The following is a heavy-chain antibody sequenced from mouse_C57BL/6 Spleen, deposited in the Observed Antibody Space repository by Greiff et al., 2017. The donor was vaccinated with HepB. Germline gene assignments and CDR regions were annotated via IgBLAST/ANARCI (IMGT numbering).Heavy chain of an antibody. Sequence: QVQLQPGAELVKPGASVQLSCKASGYTFTSYWMHWVKQRPGRGLEWIGRIDPNSGGTKYNEKFKSKATLTVDKPSSTAYMQLSSLTSEDSAVYYCARSGYDYDGYAMDYWGQGTSVTVSS. CDR1: GYTFTSYW. CDR2: IDPNSGGT. CDR3: ARSGYDYDGYAMDY. D-gene: IGHD2-4*01. V-gene: IGHV1-72*01. J-gene: IGHJ4*01.